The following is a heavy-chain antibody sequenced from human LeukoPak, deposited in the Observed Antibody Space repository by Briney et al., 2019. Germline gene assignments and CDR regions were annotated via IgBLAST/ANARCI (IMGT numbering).Heavy chain of an antibody. CDR1: GYTFTSYA. CDR3: ARTFNYYDSSGHNYEYFQH. Sequence: ASVKVSCKASGYTFTSYAMHWVRQAPGQRLEWMGWINAGNGNTKYSQKFQGRVTITRDTSASTAYMELSSLRSEDTAVYYCARTFNYYDSSGHNYEYFQHWGQGTLVTVSS. J-gene: IGHJ1*01. V-gene: IGHV1-3*01. D-gene: IGHD3-22*01. CDR2: INAGNGNT.